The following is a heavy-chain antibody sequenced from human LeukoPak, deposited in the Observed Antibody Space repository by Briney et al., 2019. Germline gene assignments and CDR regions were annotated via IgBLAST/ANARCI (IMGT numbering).Heavy chain of an antibody. CDR3: ARTPAGESDAFDI. CDR1: GGSISSGSYY. Sequence: PSQTLSLTXTVSGGSISSGSYYWSWIGQPAGKGLQWIGRIYTSGGTNYNPSLNNGVTISVDTSKNHFSLKLSSVTAADTAVYYCARTPAGESDAFDIWGQGTMVTVSS. J-gene: IGHJ3*02. CDR2: IYTSGGT. V-gene: IGHV4-61*02. D-gene: IGHD1-26*01.